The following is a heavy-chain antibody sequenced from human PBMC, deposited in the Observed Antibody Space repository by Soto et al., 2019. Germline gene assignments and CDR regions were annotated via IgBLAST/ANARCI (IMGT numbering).Heavy chain of an antibody. J-gene: IGHJ6*02. CDR3: GLGPTYYGMDV. Sequence: GGSLRLSCAASGFTFSSYSMNWVRQAPGKGLEWVSSISSSSSYIYYADSVKGRFSISRDNAKNSLYLQMNSLRAEDTAVYYCGLGPTYYGMDVWGQGTTVTVSS. CDR2: ISSSSSYI. CDR1: GFTFSSYS. D-gene: IGHD7-27*01. V-gene: IGHV3-21*01.